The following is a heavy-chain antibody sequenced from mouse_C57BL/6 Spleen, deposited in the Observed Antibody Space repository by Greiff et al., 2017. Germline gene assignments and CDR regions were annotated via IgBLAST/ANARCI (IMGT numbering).Heavy chain of an antibody. D-gene: IGHD3-2*02. CDR1: GYTFTSYW. CDR3: ARSQVLYYAMDY. Sequence: VKLQQPGAELVRPGSSVKLSCKASGYTFTSYWMHWVKQRPIQGLEWIGNIDPSDSETHYNQKFKDKATLTVDKSSSTAYMQLSSLTSEDSAVYYCARSQVLYYAMDYWGQGTSVTVSS. CDR2: IDPSDSET. V-gene: IGHV1-52*01. J-gene: IGHJ4*01.